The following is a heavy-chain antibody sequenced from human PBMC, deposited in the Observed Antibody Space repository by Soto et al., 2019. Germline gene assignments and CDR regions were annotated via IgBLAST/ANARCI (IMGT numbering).Heavy chain of an antibody. D-gene: IGHD3-16*01. V-gene: IGHV6-1*01. CDR1: GDSVSGNSAA. J-gene: IGHJ4*02. CDR2: TYYRSRWYN. Sequence: SQTLSLTCAISGDSVSGNSAAWNWIRQSPSRGLEWLGRTYYRSRWYNDYAVSVKSRITVTQETSKNQFSLHPNSVTPEDTAVYYCATEFPYYVSSDSYLDYWGQGALVTVSS. CDR3: ATEFPYYVSSDSYLDY.